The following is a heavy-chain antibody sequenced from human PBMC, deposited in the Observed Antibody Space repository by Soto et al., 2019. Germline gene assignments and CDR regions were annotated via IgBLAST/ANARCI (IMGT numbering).Heavy chain of an antibody. CDR2: IYYSGST. CDR3: ERTQTGRVCGSGSYGSYYYYSYMDF. J-gene: IGHJ6*03. V-gene: IGHV4-59*01. D-gene: IGHD3-10*01. CDR1: GGSISSYY. Sequence: QVQLQESGPGLVKPSETLSLTCTVSGGSISSYYWSWIRQPPGKGLEWIGYIYYSGSTNYNPSLKSRAPIAVDTSKTQFSLTLSSGTAAETAVYYCERTQTGRVCGSGSYGSYYYYSYMDFW.